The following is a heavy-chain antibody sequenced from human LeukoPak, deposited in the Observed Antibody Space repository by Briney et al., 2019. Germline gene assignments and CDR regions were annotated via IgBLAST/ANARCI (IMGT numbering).Heavy chain of an antibody. D-gene: IGHD6-13*01. CDR1: GGSFSGYY. Sequence: SETLSHTCAVYGGSFSGYYWSWIRQPPGKGLEWIGEINHSGSTNYNPSLKSRVTISVDTSKNQFSLKLSSVTAADTAVYYCATYSSSLYYFDYWGQGTLVTVSS. V-gene: IGHV4-34*01. CDR3: ATYSSSLYYFDY. J-gene: IGHJ4*02. CDR2: INHSGST.